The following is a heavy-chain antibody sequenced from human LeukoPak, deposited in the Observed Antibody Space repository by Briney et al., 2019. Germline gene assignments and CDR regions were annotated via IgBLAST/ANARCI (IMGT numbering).Heavy chain of an antibody. CDR1: GGSFSGYY. CDR3: ARGSYRYYYDSSGYYPRVYFDY. V-gene: IGHV4-34*01. D-gene: IGHD3-22*01. Sequence: PSETLSLTCAVYGGSFSGYYWSWIRQPPGKGLEWIGEINHSGSTNYNPSLKSRVTISVDTSKNQFSLKLSSVTAADTAVYSCARGSYRYYYDSSGYYPRVYFDYWGQGTLVTVSS. J-gene: IGHJ4*02. CDR2: INHSGST.